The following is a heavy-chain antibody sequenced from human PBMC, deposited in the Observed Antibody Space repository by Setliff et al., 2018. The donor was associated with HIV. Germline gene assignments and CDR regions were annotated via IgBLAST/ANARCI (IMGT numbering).Heavy chain of an antibody. CDR1: GFTVSRYY. V-gene: IGHV3-53*04. Sequence: LRLSCAASGFTVSRYYMSWVRQAPGKGLEWVSIIYSGGTTYYADSVKGRFIISRHNSNNTLYLQTNSLRAEDSAMYYCARDRGRGMAPSGILDYYYMDVWGKGTTVTVSS. J-gene: IGHJ6*03. CDR3: ARDRGRGMAPSGILDYYYMDV. D-gene: IGHD6-13*01. CDR2: IYSGGTT.